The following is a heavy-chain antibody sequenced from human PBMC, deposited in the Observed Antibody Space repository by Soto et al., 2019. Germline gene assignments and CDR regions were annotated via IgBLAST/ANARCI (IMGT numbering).Heavy chain of an antibody. CDR2: ISDDETTT. D-gene: IGHD2-2*01. CDR3: ARQSNYAADY. CDR1: GFTFSSYW. J-gene: IGHJ4*02. V-gene: IGHV3-74*01. Sequence: EVQLVESGGGLVQPGGSLRLSCAASGFTFSSYWRQWVRQAPGKGLVWVSRISDDETTTRYAGSVKGRFTISRDNAKNTLYLQMNSLRAEDTAVYYCARQSNYAADYWGQGSLVTVSS.